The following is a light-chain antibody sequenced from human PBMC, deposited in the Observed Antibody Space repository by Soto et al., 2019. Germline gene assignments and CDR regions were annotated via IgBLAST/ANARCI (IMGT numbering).Light chain of an antibody. CDR2: GAS. CDR1: QRVLYSSNNKNY. V-gene: IGKV4-1*01. Sequence: ILLTSSPDSLAVSLGERATINCKSRQRVLYSSNNKNYLAWYQQKPGQAPRLLIYGASSRATGIPGRFSGSGSGTDFTLTISRLEPEDFAVYYCQKYGRSPFNCGPGNKGAI. J-gene: IGKJ3*01. CDR3: QKYGRSPFN.